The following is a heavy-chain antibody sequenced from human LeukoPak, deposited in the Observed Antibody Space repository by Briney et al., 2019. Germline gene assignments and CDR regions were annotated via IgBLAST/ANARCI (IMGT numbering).Heavy chain of an antibody. CDR1: GFTFSSYE. D-gene: IGHD2-2*01. CDR3: ARVKEYRLLISMDV. Sequence: GGSLRLSCAASGFTFSSYEMNWVRQAPGKGLEWVSYISSSGSTIYYADSVKGRFTISRDNAKNSLYLQMNSLRAEDTAVYYCARVKEYRLLISMDVWGKGTTVTVSS. CDR2: ISSSGSTI. V-gene: IGHV3-48*03. J-gene: IGHJ6*03.